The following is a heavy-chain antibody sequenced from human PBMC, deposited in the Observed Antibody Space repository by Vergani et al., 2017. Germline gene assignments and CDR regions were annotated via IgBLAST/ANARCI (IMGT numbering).Heavy chain of an antibody. CDR3: TTAWGLYYLHGEYFQY. CDR2: IRSGGGDI. CDR1: GFTFDTYT. D-gene: IGHD3-10*01. V-gene: IGHV3-21*04. J-gene: IGHJ1*01. Sequence: EVQLVESGGGLVKPGGSLRLSCAASGFTFDTYTMAYVRQAPGKGLEWVATIRSGGGDIFYADSVKGRFTISRDNSKNTLFLQMNSLKDEDTAVYYCTTAWGLYYLHGEYFQYWGRGTLVSVSS.